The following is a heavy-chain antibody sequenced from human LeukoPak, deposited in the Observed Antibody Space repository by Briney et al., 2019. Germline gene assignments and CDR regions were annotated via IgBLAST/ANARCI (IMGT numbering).Heavy chain of an antibody. J-gene: IGHJ4*02. CDR1: GFTFSSYW. Sequence: GGSLRLSCAASGFTFSSYWMSWVRQAPGKGLEWVANIKQDGSEKYYVDSVKGRFTISRDNAKNSLYLQMNSLRAEDTAVYYCARHYYDILTGYYIPNDYWGQGTLVTVSS. D-gene: IGHD3-9*01. CDR3: ARHYYDILTGYYIPNDY. CDR2: IKQDGSEK. V-gene: IGHV3-7*01.